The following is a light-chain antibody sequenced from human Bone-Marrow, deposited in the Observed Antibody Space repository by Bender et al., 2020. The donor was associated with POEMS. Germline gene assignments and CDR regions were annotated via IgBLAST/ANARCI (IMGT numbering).Light chain of an antibody. J-gene: IGLJ3*02. Sequence: QSALTQPRSVSGSPGQSVIISCTVTSSDVGAYDYVSWYQQDPGKAPRLLIYEVTKRPSRVPDRFSGSKSGNTASLTVSGLQAEDEAVYYCSSYASNNNVLFGGGTRVTVL. V-gene: IGLV2-8*01. CDR1: SSDVGAYDY. CDR3: SSYASNNNVL. CDR2: EVT.